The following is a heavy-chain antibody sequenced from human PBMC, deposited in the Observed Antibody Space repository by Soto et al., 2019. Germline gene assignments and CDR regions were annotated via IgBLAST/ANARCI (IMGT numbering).Heavy chain of an antibody. Sequence: SETLSLTCTVSGGSISNGGYYWTWIRQHPEKGLEWIGDINYSGRTYYNPSLESRGTISADTSKNQFSLNLSSVTAADTAVYYCARGRKLRYFDWSYNFDYWGQGTLVTVSS. CDR2: INYSGRT. CDR1: GGSISNGGYY. D-gene: IGHD3-9*01. CDR3: ARGRKLRYFDWSYNFDY. J-gene: IGHJ4*02. V-gene: IGHV4-31*03.